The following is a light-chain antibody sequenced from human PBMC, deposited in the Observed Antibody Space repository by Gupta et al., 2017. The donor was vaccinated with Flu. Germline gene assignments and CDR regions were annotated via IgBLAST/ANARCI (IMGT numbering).Light chain of an antibody. V-gene: IGLV3-21*02. CDR1: NSATTT. Sequence: GQTARITCGGNNSATTTVHWYQQKPGQAPVLVVNVDSDRPSGIAEWSSGSNSGNTATLTIRRVSDGDAADYYCQVCDSISDRGVFGGGTKLTVL. CDR3: QVCDSISDRGV. J-gene: IGLJ3*02. CDR2: VDS.